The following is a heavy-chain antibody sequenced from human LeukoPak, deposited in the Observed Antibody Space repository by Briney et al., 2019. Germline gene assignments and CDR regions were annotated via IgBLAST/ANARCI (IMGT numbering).Heavy chain of an antibody. Sequence: SETLSLTCTVSGGSISSSSYYWGWIRQPPGKGLEWIGSIYYSGSTYYNPSLKSRVTISVDTSKNQFSLKLSSVTAADTAVYYCASRMVQGVIVYWGQGTLVTVSS. D-gene: IGHD3-10*01. CDR1: GGSISSSSYY. J-gene: IGHJ4*02. V-gene: IGHV4-39*07. CDR3: ASRMVQGVIVY. CDR2: IYYSGST.